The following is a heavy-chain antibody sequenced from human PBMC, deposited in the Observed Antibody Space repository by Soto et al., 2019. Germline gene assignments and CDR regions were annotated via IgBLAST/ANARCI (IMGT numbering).Heavy chain of an antibody. CDR2: IIPIFGTA. CDR3: ARGREYYDSSGYYYVPPRVFDY. CDR1: GGTFSSYA. V-gene: IGHV1-69*13. J-gene: IGHJ4*02. D-gene: IGHD3-22*01. Sequence: ASVKVSCKASGGTFSSYAISWVRQAPGQGLEWMGGIIPIFGTANYAQKFQGRVTITADESTSTAYMELSSLRSEDTAVYYCARGREYYDSSGYYYVPPRVFDYWGQGTLVTVSS.